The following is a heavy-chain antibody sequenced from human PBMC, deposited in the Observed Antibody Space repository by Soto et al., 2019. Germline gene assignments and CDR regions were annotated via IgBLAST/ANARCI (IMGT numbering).Heavy chain of an antibody. Sequence: EVQLVESGGGLVQPGGSLRLSCAASGFTFSTYNMNWVRQAPGKGLEWISYISISSGTVYYADSVKGRFTISRDNTKKSLYLQMNSLRDEDTAVYYCARDLSGYEWYCDYWGQGTLVTVSS. CDR1: GFTFSTYN. D-gene: IGHD5-12*01. V-gene: IGHV3-48*02. J-gene: IGHJ4*02. CDR2: ISISSGTV. CDR3: ARDLSGYEWYCDY.